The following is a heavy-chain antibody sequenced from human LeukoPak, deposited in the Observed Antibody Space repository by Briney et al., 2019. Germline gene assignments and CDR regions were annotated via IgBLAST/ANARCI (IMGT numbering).Heavy chain of an antibody. Sequence: GGSLRLSCAVSGFTVSSNYMSWVRQAPGKGLEWVSGIYGGDSTYYADSVKGRFTISRDNSKNTLYLQMNSPRAEDTAVYYCASESPLYYDGNSGFWGQGTLVTVSS. V-gene: IGHV3-53*01. J-gene: IGHJ4*02. CDR2: IYGGDST. CDR3: ASESPLYYDGNSGF. D-gene: IGHD4-23*01. CDR1: GFTVSSNY.